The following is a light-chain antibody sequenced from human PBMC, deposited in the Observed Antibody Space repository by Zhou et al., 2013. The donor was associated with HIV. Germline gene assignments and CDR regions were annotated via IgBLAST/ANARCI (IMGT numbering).Light chain of an antibody. CDR2: GAS. J-gene: IGKJ2*01. Sequence: EIVMTQSPATLSVSPGERATLSCRASQSVSSNLAWYQQKPGQAPRLLIYGASTRATGIPARFSGSGSGTEFTLTISSLQSEDFAVYYCQQYGDWPLYSFGQGTKLDIK. CDR1: QSVSSN. V-gene: IGKV3-15*01. CDR3: QQYGDWPLYS.